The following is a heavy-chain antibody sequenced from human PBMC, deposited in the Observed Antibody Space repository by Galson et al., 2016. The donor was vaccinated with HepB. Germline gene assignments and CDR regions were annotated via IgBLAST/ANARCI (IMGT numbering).Heavy chain of an antibody. CDR2: INPNSGAT. Sequence: SVKVSCKASGYTFTAYYIHWLRQAPGQGLEWVGWINPNSGATNRAQKFQGRVTMTRDTSINTAYMEMGRLTSDDTAVYYCARDLFMPRTSTLGVVYSHWGQGTPVTVSS. J-gene: IGHJ4*02. D-gene: IGHD3-3*01. V-gene: IGHV1-2*02. CDR3: ARDLFMPRTSTLGVVYSH. CDR1: GYTFTAYY.